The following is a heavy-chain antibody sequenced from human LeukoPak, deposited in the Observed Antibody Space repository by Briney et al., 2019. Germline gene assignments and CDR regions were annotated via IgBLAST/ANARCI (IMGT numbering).Heavy chain of an antibody. D-gene: IGHD3-10*01. V-gene: IGHV3-49*03. Sequence: GGSLRLSCTASGFTFGDYTMSWFRQAPGKGLEWVGFIRSKAYGGTTEYAASVKGRFTISRDDSKSIAYLQMNSLKTEDTAVYYCTRDGELDAPLSLLWFGETYYWGQGTLVTVSS. CDR3: TRDGELDAPLSLLWFGETYY. J-gene: IGHJ4*02. CDR1: GFTFGDYT. CDR2: IRSKAYGGTT.